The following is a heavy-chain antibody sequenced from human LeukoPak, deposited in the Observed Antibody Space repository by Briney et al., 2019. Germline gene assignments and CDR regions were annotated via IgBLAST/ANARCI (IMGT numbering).Heavy chain of an antibody. CDR1: GFTCYSFS. CDR3: ARDWSSTSSTWGY. J-gene: IGHJ4*01. V-gene: IGHV3-21*01. CDR2: ISSGSRYI. D-gene: IGHD2-2*01. Sequence: PWGSVTLSCSASGFTCYSFSMVWQPHAPGLGLEGVISISSGSRYISYAVSVRGRITIYRSNAKDSLYLQMKSLRAEDVAVYYCARDWSSTSSTWGYWGQGTLVTVSS.